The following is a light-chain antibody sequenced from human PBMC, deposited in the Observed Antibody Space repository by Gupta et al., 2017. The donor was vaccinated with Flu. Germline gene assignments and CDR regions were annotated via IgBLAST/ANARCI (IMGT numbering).Light chain of an antibody. V-gene: IGKV3-11*01. J-gene: IGKJ2*01. CDR2: DAS. CDR3: QQRGNDPHYT. Sequence: VTLSASPGDRAAITCQASQGVSHYLAWYQQKPGQAPRLLIYDASNWATGIPARFSGSGSGTHFTLSISSLQPEDFGVYYCQQRGNDPHYTFGQGTKLQVK. CDR1: QGVSHY.